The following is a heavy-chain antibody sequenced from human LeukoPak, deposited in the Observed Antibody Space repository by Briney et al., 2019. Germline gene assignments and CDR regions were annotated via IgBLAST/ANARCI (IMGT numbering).Heavy chain of an antibody. CDR1: GFTFGSYW. V-gene: IGHV3-7*01. J-gene: IGHJ4*02. CDR2: IKQDGSEK. D-gene: IGHD3-3*01. Sequence: GGSLRLSCAASGFTFGSYWMSWVRQAPGKGLEWVANIKQDGSEKYYVDSVKGRFTISGDNAKNSLYLQMNSLRAEDTAVYYCARGVGYYDFWSGYPTSYYFDYWGQGTLVTVSS. CDR3: ARGVGYYDFWSGYPTSYYFDY.